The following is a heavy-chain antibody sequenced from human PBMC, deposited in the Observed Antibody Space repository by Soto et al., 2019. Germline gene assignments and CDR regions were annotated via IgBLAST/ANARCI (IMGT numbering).Heavy chain of an antibody. CDR1: GFIFKMYL. CDR2: IYNDGTYS. V-gene: IGHV3-74*01. CDR3: TRGPRPISTVTGDY. D-gene: IGHD3-16*01. Sequence: GGSLRLSCAASGFIFKMYLMHWVRQSPGKGLVWISRIYNDGTYSDYADSVRGRFTISRDNVNDTLYLQMNNLRAEDSGLYYCTRGPRPISTVTGDYWGHGTKVTXS. J-gene: IGHJ6*01.